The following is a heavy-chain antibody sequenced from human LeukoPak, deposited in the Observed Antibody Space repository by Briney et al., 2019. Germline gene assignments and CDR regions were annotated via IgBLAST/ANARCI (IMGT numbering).Heavy chain of an antibody. Sequence: PGGSLRLSCAASGFTFSSYAMSWVRQAPGKGLAWVSTISGGSGSTYCADSVKGRFTISRDNSRSMLYLEMNSLRAEDTAVYYCAKYVPSTTKPTRYFDYWGQGTLVTVSS. D-gene: IGHD4-17*01. CDR1: GFTFSSYA. CDR3: AKYVPSTTKPTRYFDY. V-gene: IGHV3-23*01. CDR2: ISGGSGST. J-gene: IGHJ4*02.